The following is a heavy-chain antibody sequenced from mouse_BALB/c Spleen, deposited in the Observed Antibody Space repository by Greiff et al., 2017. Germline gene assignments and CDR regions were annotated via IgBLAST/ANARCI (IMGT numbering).Heavy chain of an antibody. CDR1: GFAFSSYD. D-gene: IGHD2-4*01. V-gene: IGHV5-12-1*01. CDR3: ARQGDYFAY. Sequence: EVKLVESGGGLVKPGGSLKLSCAASGFAFSSYDMSWVRQTPEKRLEWVAYISSGGGSTYYPDTVKGRFTISRDNAKNTLYLQMSSLKSEDTAMYYCARQGDYFAYWGQGTLVTVSA. CDR2: ISSGGGST. J-gene: IGHJ3*01.